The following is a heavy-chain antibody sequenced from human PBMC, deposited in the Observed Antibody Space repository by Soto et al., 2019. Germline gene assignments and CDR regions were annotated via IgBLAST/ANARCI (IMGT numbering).Heavy chain of an antibody. J-gene: IGHJ4*02. CDR2: ISSDGIVK. CDR1: GFTFRSYG. V-gene: IGHV3-30*18. D-gene: IGHD2-21*02. Sequence: QVQLVESGGGVVPPGRSLRLSCAAAGFTFRSYGMHWVRQAPGKGLEWVALISSDGIVKYYGDSVKGRFTISRDTSKNTLYLQMNSLTAEDTAVYYCAKDFYKVTESPAPRPYYFDSWGQGTLVTVSS. CDR3: AKDFYKVTESPAPRPYYFDS.